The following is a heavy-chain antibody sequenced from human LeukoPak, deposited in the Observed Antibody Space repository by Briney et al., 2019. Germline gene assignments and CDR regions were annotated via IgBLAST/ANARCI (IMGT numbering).Heavy chain of an antibody. V-gene: IGHV3-43*02. CDR2: ISGDGGST. J-gene: IGHJ3*02. CDR3: AKDILLRGGYDAFDI. Sequence: GGSLRLSCAASGFTFDDYAMHWVRKAPGKGLEWVSLISGDGGSTYYADSVKGRFTIYRDNSKNSLYLQMNSLRTEDTALYYCAKDILLRGGYDAFDIWGQGTMVTVSS. CDR1: GFTFDDYA. D-gene: IGHD3-16*01.